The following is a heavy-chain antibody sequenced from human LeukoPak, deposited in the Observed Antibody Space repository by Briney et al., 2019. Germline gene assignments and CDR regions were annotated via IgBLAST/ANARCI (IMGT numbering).Heavy chain of an antibody. Sequence: PSETLSLTCAVYGGSFSGYYWSWIRQPPGKGLEWIGEIYHSGSTNYNPSLKSRVTLSVDTSKNQFSLKLSSVTAADTAVYYCARGSGIAAAGTHDYWGQGTLVTVSS. CDR3: ARGSGIAAAGTHDY. D-gene: IGHD6-13*01. V-gene: IGHV4-34*01. CDR1: GGSFSGYY. CDR2: IYHSGST. J-gene: IGHJ4*02.